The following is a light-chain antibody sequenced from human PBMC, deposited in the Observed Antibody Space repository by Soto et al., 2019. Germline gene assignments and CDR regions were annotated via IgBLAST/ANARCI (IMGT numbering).Light chain of an antibody. V-gene: IGKV1-27*01. Sequence: DIQMTQSPSSLSASVGDRVTITCRASQGINNYLAWYQQKPGKAPKLLIYAASTLQSGVPSRFSGSGSGTDFTLTISSLEPEDFAGYYCQQRSNLFTFGPGTKVDIK. J-gene: IGKJ3*01. CDR3: QQRSNLFT. CDR2: AAS. CDR1: QGINNY.